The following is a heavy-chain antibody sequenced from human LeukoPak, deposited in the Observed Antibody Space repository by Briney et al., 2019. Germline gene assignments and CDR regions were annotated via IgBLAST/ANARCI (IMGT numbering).Heavy chain of an antibody. V-gene: IGHV3-23*01. CDR1: GFTFSTYA. CDR3: ARRDVGATLQGYFDY. Sequence: GGSLRLSCAASGFTFSTYAMSWVRQAPGKGLEWVSAITGTGTGDSTYYADSVKGRFTISRDNSKNTQYMQMNSLRAEDTAVYYCARRDVGATLQGYFDYWGQGTLVTVSS. CDR2: ITGTGTGDST. J-gene: IGHJ4*02. D-gene: IGHD1-26*01.